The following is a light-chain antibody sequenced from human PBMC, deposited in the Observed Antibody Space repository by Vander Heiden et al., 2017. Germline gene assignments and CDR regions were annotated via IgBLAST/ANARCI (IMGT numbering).Light chain of an antibody. J-gene: IGLJ1*01. CDR3: CSHAGSSTYV. V-gene: IGLV2-23*02. CDR2: EVS. Sequence: QPALTQPASVSGSPGQPITISCTGTSSDVGSYNLVSWYQQHPGKAPKLMIYEVSKRPSGVSNRFSGSKSGNTASLTISGLQAEDEADYYCCSHAGSSTYVFGTGTKVTVL. CDR1: SSDVGSYNL.